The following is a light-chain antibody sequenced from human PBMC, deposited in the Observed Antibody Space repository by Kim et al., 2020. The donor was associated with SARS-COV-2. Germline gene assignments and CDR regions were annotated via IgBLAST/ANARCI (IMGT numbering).Light chain of an antibody. CDR1: QSVSSSY. CDR2: GAS. CDR3: QQYGSSPPT. J-gene: IGKJ3*01. V-gene: IGKV3-20*01. Sequence: PGERATLPCRASQSVSSSYLAWYQQKPGQAPRLLIYGASSRATGIPDRFSGSGSGPDFTLTISRLEPEDFSVYYCQQYGSSPPTFGPGTKVDIK.